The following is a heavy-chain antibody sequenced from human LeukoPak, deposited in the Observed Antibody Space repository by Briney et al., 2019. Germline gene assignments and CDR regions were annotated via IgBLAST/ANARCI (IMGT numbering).Heavy chain of an antibody. CDR1: GFTVSSNY. CDR2: IYSGGST. J-gene: IGHJ4*02. Sequence: HPGGSLRLSCAASGFTVSSNYMSWVRQAPGKGLEWASVIYSGGSTYSEDSVKGRFTISRNNSKNTLYLQMNSLRAEDTAVYYCARDGPSGGTDYWGQGTLVTVSS. CDR3: ARDGPSGGTDY. D-gene: IGHD6-25*01. V-gene: IGHV3-66*01.